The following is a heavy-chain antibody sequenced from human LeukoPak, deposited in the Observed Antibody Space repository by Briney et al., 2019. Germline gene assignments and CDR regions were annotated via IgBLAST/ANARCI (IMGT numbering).Heavy chain of an antibody. J-gene: IGHJ6*02. CDR3: ARDPMRGAARITHYYYYGMDV. V-gene: IGHV4-34*01. D-gene: IGHD6-6*01. CDR1: GGSFSGYY. CDR2: INHSGST. Sequence: PSETLSLTCAVYGGSFSGYYWSWIRQPPGKGLEWIGEINHSGSTNYNPSLKSRVTISVDTSKNQFSLKLSSVTAADTAVNYCARDPMRGAARITHYYYYGMDVWGQGTTVTVSS.